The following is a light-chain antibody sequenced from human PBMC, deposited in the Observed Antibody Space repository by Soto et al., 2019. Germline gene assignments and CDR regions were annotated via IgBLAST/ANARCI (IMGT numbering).Light chain of an antibody. Sequence: DIQMTQSPSTLSASVGDRVTITCRASQSVGYWLAWYQQKPGKAPTFLVYDASNLHSGVPARFSGSGSGSEFTLTISSLQPDDFGTYYCQQTFSTLLSFGGGTKVDIK. V-gene: IGKV1-5*01. CDR1: QSVGYW. J-gene: IGKJ4*01. CDR2: DAS. CDR3: QQTFSTLLS.